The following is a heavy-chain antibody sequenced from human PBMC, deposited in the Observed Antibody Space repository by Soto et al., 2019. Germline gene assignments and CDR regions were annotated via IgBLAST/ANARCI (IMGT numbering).Heavy chain of an antibody. J-gene: IGHJ4*02. CDR1: GGSISSSSYY. CDR2: IYYSGST. V-gene: IGHV4-39*01. Sequence: QLQLQESGPGLVKPSETLSLTCTVSGGSISSSSYYWGWIRQPPGKGLEWIGSIYYSGSTYYNPSLKSRGTIPVDTSKNQFSLKLSSVTAADTAVYYCARHCERGWIGSSSSGERCVGWGQGTLVTVSS. D-gene: IGHD6-6*01. CDR3: ARHCERGWIGSSSSGERCVG.